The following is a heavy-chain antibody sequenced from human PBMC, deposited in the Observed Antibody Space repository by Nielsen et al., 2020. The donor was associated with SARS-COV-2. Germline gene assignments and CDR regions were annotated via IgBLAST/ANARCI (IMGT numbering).Heavy chain of an antibody. CDR2: ISSSGGNI. CDR3: ARDRGDGYNSGLDY. V-gene: IGHV3-23*01. Sequence: GGSLRLSCAASGFTFSNYAMSWVRQAPGKGLEWVSSISSSGGNIYYVDSVKGRFTISRDNSKNTLYLQMSSLRAEDTAVYYCARDRGDGYNSGLDYWGQGTLVTVSS. D-gene: IGHD5-24*01. J-gene: IGHJ4*02. CDR1: GFTFSNYA.